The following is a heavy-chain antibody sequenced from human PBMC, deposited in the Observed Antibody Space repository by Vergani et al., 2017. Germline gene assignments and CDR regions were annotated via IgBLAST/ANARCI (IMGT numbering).Heavy chain of an antibody. Sequence: QMQLVQSGAEVKKTGSSVKVSCKASGYTFTYRYLHWVRQAPGQALEWMGWITPFNGNTNYAQKFQDRVTITRDRSMSTAYMELSSLRSEDTAMYYCALAESSTSCINRVCIIPETGSWFDTWGQGTLVTVSS. D-gene: IGHD2-2*01. J-gene: IGHJ5*02. V-gene: IGHV1-45*02. CDR3: ALAESSTSCINRVCIIPETGSWFDT. CDR1: GYTFTYRY. CDR2: ITPFNGNT.